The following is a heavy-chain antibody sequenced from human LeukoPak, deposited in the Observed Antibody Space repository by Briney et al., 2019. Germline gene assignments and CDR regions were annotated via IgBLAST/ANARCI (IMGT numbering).Heavy chain of an antibody. D-gene: IGHD1-26*01. CDR3: ARRATTARTLDF. CDR1: GFTFSSYA. V-gene: IGHV3-23*01. Sequence: GGPLRLSCAASGFTFSSYAMSWVRQAPGKGLEWVSAISENGGSTYHADSVKGRFTISRDNSKNTLYLQMNSLGADDMAVYYCARRATTARTLDFWGQGTLVTVSS. CDR2: ISENGGST. J-gene: IGHJ4*02.